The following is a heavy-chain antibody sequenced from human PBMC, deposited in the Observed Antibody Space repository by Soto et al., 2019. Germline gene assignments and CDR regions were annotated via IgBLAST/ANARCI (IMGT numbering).Heavy chain of an antibody. J-gene: IGHJ4*02. CDR3: ARQNEGWFGELWVFDY. Sequence: QLQLQESGPGLVKPSETLSLTCTVSGGSISSSSYYWGWIRQPPGKGLEWIGSIYYSGSTYYNPSLKSRVTISVDTSKNQFSLKLSSVTAADTAVYYCARQNEGWFGELWVFDYWGQGTLVTVSS. CDR2: IYYSGST. D-gene: IGHD3-10*01. CDR1: GGSISSSSYY. V-gene: IGHV4-39*01.